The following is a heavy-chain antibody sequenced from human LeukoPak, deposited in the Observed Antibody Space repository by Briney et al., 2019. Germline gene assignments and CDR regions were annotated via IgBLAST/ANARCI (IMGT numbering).Heavy chain of an antibody. J-gene: IGHJ3*02. CDR2: ISGSGGST. Sequence: GGSLRLSCAASGFTFSSYAMSWVRQAPGKGLEWVSAISGSGGSTYYADSVKGRFTISRDNSKNTLYLQMNSLRAEDTAVYYCAKDYDFWSGHYHDDAFDIWGQGTMVTVSS. CDR3: AKDYDFWSGHYHDDAFDI. D-gene: IGHD3-3*01. V-gene: IGHV3-23*01. CDR1: GFTFSSYA.